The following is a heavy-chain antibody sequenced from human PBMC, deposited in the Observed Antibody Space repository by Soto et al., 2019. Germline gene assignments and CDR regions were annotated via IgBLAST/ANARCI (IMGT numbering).Heavy chain of an antibody. CDR2: ISSSSSYT. J-gene: IGHJ4*02. D-gene: IGHD4-17*01. V-gene: IGHV3-11*06. CDR1: GFTFRDYY. CDR3: ARDKGMTAVTTWDF. Sequence: LRLSCAASGFTFRDYYMSWIRQAPGKGLEWVSYISSSSSYTNYADSVKGRFTISRDDAKNSLYLQMNSLRAEDTAVYFCARDKGMTAVTTWDFWGQGTLVTVSS.